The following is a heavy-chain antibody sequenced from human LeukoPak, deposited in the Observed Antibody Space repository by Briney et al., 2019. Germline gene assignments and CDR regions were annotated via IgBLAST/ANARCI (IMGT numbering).Heavy chain of an antibody. CDR1: GFTFSSYA. D-gene: IGHD3-3*01. CDR2: ISGSGGST. Sequence: GGSLRLSCAASGFTFSSYAMSWVRQAPGKGLEWVSAISGSGGSTYYADSVKGRFTISRDNSKNTLYLQMNNLRAEDTAVYYCAKDGYYDFWSGYSPLGYWGQGTLVTVSS. V-gene: IGHV3-23*01. J-gene: IGHJ4*02. CDR3: AKDGYYDFWSGYSPLGY.